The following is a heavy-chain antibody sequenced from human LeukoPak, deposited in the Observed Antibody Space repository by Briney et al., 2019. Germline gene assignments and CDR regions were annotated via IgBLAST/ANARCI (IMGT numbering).Heavy chain of an antibody. Sequence: SETLSLTCTVSGGSISSGSYYWSWIRQPAGKGLEWIGRIYTSGSTNYNPSLKSRVTISVDTSKNQFSLKLSSVTAADTAVYYCARVVRYLGYYFDYWGQGTLVTVSS. CDR3: ARVVRYLGYYFDY. J-gene: IGHJ4*02. D-gene: IGHD3-16*02. CDR2: IYTSGST. V-gene: IGHV4-61*02. CDR1: GGSISSGSYY.